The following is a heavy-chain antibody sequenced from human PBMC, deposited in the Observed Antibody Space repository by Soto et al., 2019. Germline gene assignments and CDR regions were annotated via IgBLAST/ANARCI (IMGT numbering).Heavy chain of an antibody. CDR3: ARGSSSWPAPRYIDL. CDR1: GGSISSSNW. V-gene: IGHV4-4*02. Sequence: QVQLQESGPGLVKPSGTLSLTCAVSGGSISSSNWWSWVRQPPGKGLEWIGEIYHSGSTNYNPSLESRVTISVDKSKNQFSLKLSSVTAADTAVYYCARGSSSWPAPRYIDLWGRGTLVIVSS. D-gene: IGHD6-13*01. CDR2: IYHSGST. J-gene: IGHJ2*01.